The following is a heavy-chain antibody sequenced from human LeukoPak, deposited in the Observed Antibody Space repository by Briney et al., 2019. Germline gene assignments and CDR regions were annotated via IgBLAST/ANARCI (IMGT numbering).Heavy chain of an antibody. V-gene: IGHV1-69*05. CDR3: ARDRRLGYSSGTFDY. Sequence: ASVKASCKASGGTFSSYAISWVRQAPGQGLEWMGGIIPIFGTANYAQKFQGRVTITTDESTSTAYMELSSLRSEDTAVYYCARDRRLGYSSGTFDYWGQGTLVTVSS. J-gene: IGHJ4*02. CDR1: GGTFSSYA. D-gene: IGHD6-19*01. CDR2: IIPIFGTA.